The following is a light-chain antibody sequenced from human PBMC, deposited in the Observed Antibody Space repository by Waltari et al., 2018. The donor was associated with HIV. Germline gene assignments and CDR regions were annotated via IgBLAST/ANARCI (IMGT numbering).Light chain of an antibody. CDR3: AAWDDSLSGVL. CDR2: AND. Sequence: QSVLTQPPSASGTPGQRVTITCSGGASNIGSKIVYWYQQVPGLAPKLLIYANDQRPSGVPDRVSASKSGTSASLAISGLRSDDEADYYCAAWDDSLSGVLFGGGTKLTVL. J-gene: IGLJ2*01. CDR1: ASNIGSKI. V-gene: IGLV1-47*02.